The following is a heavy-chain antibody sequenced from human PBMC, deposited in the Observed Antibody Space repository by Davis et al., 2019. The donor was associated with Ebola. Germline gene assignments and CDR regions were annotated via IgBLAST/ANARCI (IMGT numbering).Heavy chain of an antibody. D-gene: IGHD2-21*02. CDR1: GYTFTSYG. J-gene: IGHJ3*02. CDR3: ATQLAYCGGDCYTGAFDI. CDR2: ISAYNGNT. V-gene: IGHV1-18*01. Sequence: ASVKVSCKASGYTFTSYGISWVRQAPGQGLEWMGWISAYNGNTNYAQKLQGRVTMTTDTSTSTAYMELRSLRSDDTAVYYCATQLAYCGGDCYTGAFDIWGQGTMVTVSS.